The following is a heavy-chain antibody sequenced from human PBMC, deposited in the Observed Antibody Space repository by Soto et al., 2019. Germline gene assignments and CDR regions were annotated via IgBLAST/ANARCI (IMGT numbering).Heavy chain of an antibody. CDR2: IIPIFGVT. V-gene: IGHV1-69*04. Sequence: VQVVQSGAEVKKPGSSVKVSCKASGGTFSSYTITWVRQAPGQGLEWLGRIIPIFGVTNYAQKFQDRLRMSADRPTTTAYMELSSLTSADTAVYYCVRDWESTTQTWGFGDSWGQGTLVTVSS. J-gene: IGHJ4*02. D-gene: IGHD3-10*01. CDR3: VRDWESTTQTWGFGDS. CDR1: GGTFSSYT.